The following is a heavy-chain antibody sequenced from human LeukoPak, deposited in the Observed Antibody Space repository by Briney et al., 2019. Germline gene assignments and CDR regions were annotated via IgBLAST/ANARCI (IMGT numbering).Heavy chain of an antibody. J-gene: IGHJ6*02. CDR1: GFTFSSYA. CDR2: ISGSGGST. Sequence: GGSLRLSCAASGFTFSSYAMSWVRQAPGKGLEWVSAISGSGGSTYYADSVKGRFTISRDNSKNTLYLQMNSLRAEDTAVYYCAKDRKARRQWLVLGNYYHGMDVWGQGTTVTVSS. D-gene: IGHD6-19*01. CDR3: AKDRKARRQWLVLGNYYHGMDV. V-gene: IGHV3-23*01.